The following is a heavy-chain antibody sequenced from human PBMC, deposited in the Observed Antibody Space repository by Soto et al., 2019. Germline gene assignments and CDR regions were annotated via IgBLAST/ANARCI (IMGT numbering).Heavy chain of an antibody. Sequence: QIQLLQSGAEVKKPGASVKVTCKASSYTFRNFGISWVRQAPGQGLEWMGWISAYNANANYAQKVHGRLTMTADTATSTAYMELRSRRSDDTAVYYCARENSYFDYWGQGTLVTVSS. CDR1: SYTFRNFG. J-gene: IGHJ4*02. CDR3: ARENSYFDY. CDR2: ISAYNANA. V-gene: IGHV1-18*01.